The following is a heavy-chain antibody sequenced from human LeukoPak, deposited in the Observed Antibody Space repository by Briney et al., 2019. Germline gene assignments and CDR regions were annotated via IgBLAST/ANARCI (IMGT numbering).Heavy chain of an antibody. CDR3: AREDSSGYSYFDY. D-gene: IGHD3-22*01. J-gene: IGHJ4*02. Sequence: PETLSLTRTVPGGSLCSYYWSWIRQPPGKGLGWVGYIYYSGSTNYNPSLKSRVTISVDTSKNQFSLKLSSVTAADTAVYYCAREDSSGYSYFDYWGEGTLVTVSS. CDR1: GGSLCSYY. CDR2: IYYSGST. V-gene: IGHV4-59*01.